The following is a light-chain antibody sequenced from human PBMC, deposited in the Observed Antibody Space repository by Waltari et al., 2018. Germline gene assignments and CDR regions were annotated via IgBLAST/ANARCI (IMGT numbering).Light chain of an antibody. CDR1: KIGSQR. Sequence: SYVLTQPPSVSVAPGQTARITCGGNKIGSQRVHWYQQKSGQAPVMVVYDDSDRPSGIPERFSGSKSGTTATLTISGVEAGDEADYYCQVWDTNSDHLYVFGSGTKVTVL. CDR2: DDS. J-gene: IGLJ1*01. V-gene: IGLV3-21*02. CDR3: QVWDTNSDHLYV.